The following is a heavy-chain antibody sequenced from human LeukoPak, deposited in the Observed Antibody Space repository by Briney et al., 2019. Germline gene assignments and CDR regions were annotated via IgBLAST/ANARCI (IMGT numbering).Heavy chain of an antibody. V-gene: IGHV3-21*01. CDR1: GFTFSDYS. CDR2: IFRRNSYI. Sequence: GGSLRLSCAASGFTFSDYSMNWVRQAPGKGLEWVSSIFRRNSYIYYSDSVKGRFTISRDDAKSTLFLQMSSLRVEDTAVYYCVKIPTYYSSNWVGDYWGQGTLVTVSS. D-gene: IGHD6-19*01. CDR3: VKIPTYYSSNWVGDY. J-gene: IGHJ4*02.